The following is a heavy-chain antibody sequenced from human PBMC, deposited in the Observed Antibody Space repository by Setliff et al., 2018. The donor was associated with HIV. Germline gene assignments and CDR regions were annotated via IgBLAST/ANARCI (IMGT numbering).Heavy chain of an antibody. J-gene: IGHJ1*01. D-gene: IGHD3-22*01. CDR2: IISYNGDT. CDR1: GYRFNTYG. V-gene: IGHV1-18*01. Sequence: ASVKVSCKASGYRFNTYGISWVRQAPGQGLEWMGWIISYNGDTRCAQSLQGRVALTTDTSTNTAYMEMRTLRSADTAVYFCVRGVTRDNSGYSRDEYFQHWGQGTPVTVSS. CDR3: VRGVTRDNSGYSRDEYFQH.